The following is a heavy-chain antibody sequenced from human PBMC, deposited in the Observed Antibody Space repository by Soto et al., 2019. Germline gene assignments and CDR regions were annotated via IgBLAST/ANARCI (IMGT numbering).Heavy chain of an antibody. CDR2: IYISGNT. CDR3: ARELKPYNSGWYFTLS. CDR1: GGSVSSHY. D-gene: IGHD6-19*01. J-gene: IGHJ5*02. Sequence: PSETLSLTCSVSGGSVSSHYWSWVRQPAGKGLEWIGRIYISGNTKYNPSFKSRVTMSVDTSKNQVSPRLSSVTAADTAVYYCARELKPYNSGWYFTLSWSQGTQVTVSS. V-gene: IGHV4-4*07.